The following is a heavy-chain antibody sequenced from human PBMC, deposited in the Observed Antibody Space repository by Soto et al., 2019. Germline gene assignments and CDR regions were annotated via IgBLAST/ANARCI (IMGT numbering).Heavy chain of an antibody. D-gene: IGHD1-20*01. CDR3: AREQYNWKL. Sequence: SETLSLTCSVSGVSITSYYWTWIRHSPGKGLEWIGYVYHTGNTYYNPSLMSGVTISLDTSKNQVSLRLRSVTAADTTVYYCAREQYNWKLWGQGTLVTVSS. CDR2: VYHTGNT. CDR1: GVSITSYY. J-gene: IGHJ4*02. V-gene: IGHV4-59*01.